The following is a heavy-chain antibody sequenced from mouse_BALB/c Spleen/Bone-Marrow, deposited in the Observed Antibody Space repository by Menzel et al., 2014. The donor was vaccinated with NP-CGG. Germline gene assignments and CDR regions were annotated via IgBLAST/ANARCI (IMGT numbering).Heavy chain of an antibody. D-gene: IGHD5-1*01. J-gene: IGHJ4*01. CDR2: INPSNGGT. V-gene: IGHV1S81*02. CDR3: TRLPH. CDR1: GYTFTSYY. Sequence: SGAELVEPGASVKLSCKASGYTFTSYYMYWVKQRPGQGLEWIGEINPSNGGTNFNEKFKSRATLTVDKSSGTAYMQLSSLTSEDSAVYYCTRLPHWGQGTSVTVSS.